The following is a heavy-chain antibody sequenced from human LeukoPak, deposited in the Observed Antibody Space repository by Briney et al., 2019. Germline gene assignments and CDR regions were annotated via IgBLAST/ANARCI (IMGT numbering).Heavy chain of an antibody. D-gene: IGHD2-2*02. V-gene: IGHV4-34*01. CDR1: GVSFSGYY. J-gene: IGHJ5*02. Sequence: SETLSLTCAVYGVSFSGYYWSWIRQPPGKGLEWIGEINHSGSTNYNPSLKSRVTISVDTSKNQFSLKLSSVTAADTAVYYCASPFIVVPAAIPWGLGTLVTVSS. CDR3: ASPFIVVPAAIP. CDR2: INHSGST.